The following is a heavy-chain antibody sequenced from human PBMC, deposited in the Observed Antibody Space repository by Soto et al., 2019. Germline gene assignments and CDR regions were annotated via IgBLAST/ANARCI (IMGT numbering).Heavy chain of an antibody. CDR2: IWSDGNNR. J-gene: IGHJ4*02. D-gene: IGHD1-1*01. CDR1: GFMFSNHG. Sequence: QVQLVESGGGVVQPGRSLRLSCAASGFMFSNHGMHWVRQAPGKGLEWVAVIWSDGNNRYYADCVKGRFTISRDNSKNTLYLQMNSLRAEDTAVYYCVRGDNWNDEASDYWGQGTLVTVSS. V-gene: IGHV3-33*01. CDR3: VRGDNWNDEASDY.